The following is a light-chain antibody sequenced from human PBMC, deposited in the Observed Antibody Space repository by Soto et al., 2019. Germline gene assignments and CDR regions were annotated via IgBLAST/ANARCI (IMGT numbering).Light chain of an antibody. Sequence: EIVLTQSPGTLSVSPGERATLSCRASQSISSNHLAWYQQKPGQAPRLLIYGTSSRATGIPDRFSGSGSGTDFTLTISRLEPEDSAIDYCQQYGSWMFGPGTKVEIK. CDR3: QQYGSWM. V-gene: IGKV3-20*01. J-gene: IGKJ1*01. CDR1: QSISSNH. CDR2: GTS.